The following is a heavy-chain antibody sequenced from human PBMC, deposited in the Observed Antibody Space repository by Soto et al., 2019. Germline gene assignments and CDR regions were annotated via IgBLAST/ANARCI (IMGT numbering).Heavy chain of an antibody. CDR3: ASEDRGYSGYGPPYYYYHGMDV. Sequence: SVKVSCKASGGTFSSYAISWVRQAPGQGLEWMGGIIPIFGTANYAQKFQGRVTITADESTSTAYMELSSLRSEDTAVYYCASEDRGYSGYGPPYYYYHGMDVWGQGTTVTVSS. CDR1: GGTFSSYA. D-gene: IGHD5-12*01. V-gene: IGHV1-69*13. J-gene: IGHJ6*02. CDR2: IIPIFGTA.